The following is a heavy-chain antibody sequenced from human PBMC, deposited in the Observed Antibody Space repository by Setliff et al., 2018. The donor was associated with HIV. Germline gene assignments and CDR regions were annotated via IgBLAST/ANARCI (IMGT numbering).Heavy chain of an antibody. J-gene: IGHJ4*02. D-gene: IGHD5-18*01. V-gene: IGHV3-49*04. CDR3: STATGNSYGSFDY. Sequence: PGGSLRLSCIASGFTFGDYSMSWVRQAPGRGLEWVGFIRSRGYGGTSEYAAPVKGRFTIARDDSKSIAYLQMKSLKIEDTGVYFCSTATGNSYGSFDYWCQGTLVTVSS. CDR1: GFTFGDYS. CDR2: IRSRGYGGTS.